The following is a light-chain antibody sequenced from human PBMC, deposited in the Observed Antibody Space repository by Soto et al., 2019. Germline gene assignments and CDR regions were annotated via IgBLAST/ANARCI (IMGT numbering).Light chain of an antibody. Sequence: EIVMTQSPATLSVSPGERATLSCRASQSVSSNLAWYQQKPGQAPRLLIYRASTRATGIPARFSGSGSGTDFTLTISSLQSEDFAVYYFQQYNNWPRTFGQGTKVEIK. CDR3: QQYNNWPRT. V-gene: IGKV3-15*01. J-gene: IGKJ1*01. CDR1: QSVSSN. CDR2: RAS.